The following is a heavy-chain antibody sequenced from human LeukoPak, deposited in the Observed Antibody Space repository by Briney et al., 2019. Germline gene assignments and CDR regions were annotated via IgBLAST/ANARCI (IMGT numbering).Heavy chain of an antibody. CDR2: IKQDGSEK. Sequence: GGSLRLSCAASGFTFSNYWMSWVRQAPGKGLEWVANIKQDGSEKYYVDSVKGRFIISRDNSKNTVYLQMNSLRAEDTAVYYCARGLRNTDTFDIWGQGTMVTVSS. CDR3: ARGLRNTDTFDI. J-gene: IGHJ3*02. CDR1: GFTFSNYW. V-gene: IGHV3-7*02.